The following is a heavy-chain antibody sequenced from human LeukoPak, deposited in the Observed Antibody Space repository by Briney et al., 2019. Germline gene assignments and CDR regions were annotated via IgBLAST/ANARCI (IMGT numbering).Heavy chain of an antibody. CDR2: VSSSTSYI. V-gene: IGHV3-21*01. D-gene: IGHD6-13*01. CDR3: ARPYSISWELDS. Sequence: GGSLRLSCAASGFTFSSFSMNWVRQAPGKGLEWVSFVSSSTSYIYYADSVRGRFTISRDNAKNSLYLQMNSLRAEDTAVYYCARPYSISWELDSWGQGTLVTVSS. CDR1: GFTFSSFS. J-gene: IGHJ5*01.